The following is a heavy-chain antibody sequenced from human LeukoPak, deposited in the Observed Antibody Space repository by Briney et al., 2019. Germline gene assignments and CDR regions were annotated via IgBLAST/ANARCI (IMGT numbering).Heavy chain of an antibody. Sequence: KPGGSLRLSCAASGFTFSTYSMNWLRLAPGKGLEWVSSISPDSNYKYYVDSVKGRFTISRDNAKSSLYQQMNSLRAEDTAVYYCVRGGYRGFDYEYWGQGTLVTVSS. CDR1: GFTFSTYS. V-gene: IGHV3-21*01. CDR2: ISPDSNYK. CDR3: VRGGYRGFDYEY. J-gene: IGHJ4*02. D-gene: IGHD5-12*01.